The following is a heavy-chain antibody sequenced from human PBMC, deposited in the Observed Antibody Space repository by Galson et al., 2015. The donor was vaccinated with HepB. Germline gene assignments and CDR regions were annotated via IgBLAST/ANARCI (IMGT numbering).Heavy chain of an antibody. CDR1: GYTVTTHS. Sequence: SVKVSCKASGYTVTTHSIHWVRQAPGQWLEWMGWINTGNGNTKFSQKFQGRVTITRDTSAHTVYMEFSGLTSEDTAVYYCSRDPEDYNWSDHLPAYDDDYVYGMDVWGQGTTVTVSS. J-gene: IGHJ6*02. V-gene: IGHV1-3*04. CDR2: INTGNGNT. CDR3: SRDPEDYNWSDHLPAYDDDYVYGMDV. D-gene: IGHD1-1*01.